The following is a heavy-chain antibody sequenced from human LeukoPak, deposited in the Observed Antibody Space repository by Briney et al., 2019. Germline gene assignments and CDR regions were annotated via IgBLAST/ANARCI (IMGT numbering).Heavy chain of an antibody. CDR2: MNPNSGNT. Sequence: ASVKVSCKASGYTFTSYDINWVRQATGQGLEWMGWMNPNSGNTGYAQKFQGRVTMTRNTSISTAYMELSRLRSDDTAVYYCARVLGMAEKFDYWGQGTLVTVSS. J-gene: IGHJ4*02. CDR1: GYTFTSYD. V-gene: IGHV1-8*01. D-gene: IGHD3-16*01. CDR3: ARVLGMAEKFDY.